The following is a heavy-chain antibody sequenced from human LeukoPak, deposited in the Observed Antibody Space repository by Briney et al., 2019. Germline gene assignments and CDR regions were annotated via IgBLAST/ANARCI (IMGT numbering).Heavy chain of an antibody. CDR1: GFIFSSYG. J-gene: IGHJ4*02. CDR2: ISYDGRNK. CDR3: AKDMIGGYCSGGACYRPPSI. V-gene: IGHV3-30*18. Sequence: GGSLRLSCAASGFIFSSYGMHWVRQAPGRGLEWVAVISYDGRNKYYGDSVKGRFTISRDNSKNTLYLEMNGLSAEDRAVYYCAKDMIGGYCSGGACYRPPSIWGQGTLVSVSS. D-gene: IGHD2-15*01.